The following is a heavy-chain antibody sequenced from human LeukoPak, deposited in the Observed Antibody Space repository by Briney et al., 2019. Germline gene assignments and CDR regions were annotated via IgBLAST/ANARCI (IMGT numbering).Heavy chain of an antibody. CDR3: ARGSIWLQLRRYFDY. V-gene: IGHV3-23*01. Sequence: PGGSLRLSCAASGFTFSSYAMSWVRQAPGKGLEWASAISGSGGSTYYADSVKGRFTISRDNSKNTLYLQMNSLRAEDTAVYYCARGSIWLQLRRYFDYWGQGTLVTVSS. CDR1: GFTFSSYA. J-gene: IGHJ4*02. CDR2: ISGSGGST. D-gene: IGHD5-24*01.